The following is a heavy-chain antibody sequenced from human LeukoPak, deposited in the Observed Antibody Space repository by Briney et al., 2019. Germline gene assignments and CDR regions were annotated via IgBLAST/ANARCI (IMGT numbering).Heavy chain of an antibody. CDR3: ARDRAVVVVAATRSYYYYYMDV. Sequence: PSETLSLTCTVSGYSISSGYYWGWIRQPRGKGLEWIGYIYYSGSTNYNPSLKSRVTISVDTSKNQFSLKLSSVTAADTAVYYCARDRAVVVVAATRSYYYYYMDVWGKGATVTVSS. CDR1: GYSISSGYY. D-gene: IGHD2-15*01. CDR2: IYYSGST. V-gene: IGHV4-38-2*02. J-gene: IGHJ6*03.